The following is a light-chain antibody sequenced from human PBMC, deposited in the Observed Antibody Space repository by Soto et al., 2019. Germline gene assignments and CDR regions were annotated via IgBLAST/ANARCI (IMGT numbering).Light chain of an antibody. CDR1: PNIGTY. CDR3: QQSSGIPYT. J-gene: IGKJ2*01. CDR2: AAS. Sequence: DIQMPHSPPSLSASVGDRVTVTCRASPNIGTYLNWYQQQPGKAPKLLIYAASTLQSEVPSRFSGSGSGTDFTLTISSLQPEDFETYYCQQSSGIPYTFGQGTKAESK. V-gene: IGKV1-39*01.